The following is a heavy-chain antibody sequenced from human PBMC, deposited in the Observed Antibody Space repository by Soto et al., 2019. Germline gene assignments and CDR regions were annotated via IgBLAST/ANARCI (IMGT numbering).Heavy chain of an antibody. J-gene: IGHJ5*02. D-gene: IGHD6-13*01. CDR2: ISAYNGNT. Sequence: ASVKVSCKASGYTFTSYGISWVRQAPGQGLEWMGWISAYNGNTNYAQKLQGRVTMTTDTSTSTAYMELRSLRSDDTAVYYCARALRQQLVKWFDPWGQGTLVTVSS. CDR3: ARALRQQLVKWFDP. CDR1: GYTFTSYG. V-gene: IGHV1-18*01.